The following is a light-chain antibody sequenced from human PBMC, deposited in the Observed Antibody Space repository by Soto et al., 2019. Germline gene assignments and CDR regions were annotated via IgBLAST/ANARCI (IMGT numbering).Light chain of an antibody. Sequence: QSALTQPPSASGSPGQSVTISFTGTSSDVGGYNFVSWYQQHPGKAPKLMIYEVSKRPSGVPDRFSGSKSGNTASLTVSGLHSDDEADYYCTSYAGSNIPVVFGGGTKLTVL. J-gene: IGLJ2*01. CDR1: SSDVGGYNF. CDR2: EVS. CDR3: TSYAGSNIPVV. V-gene: IGLV2-8*01.